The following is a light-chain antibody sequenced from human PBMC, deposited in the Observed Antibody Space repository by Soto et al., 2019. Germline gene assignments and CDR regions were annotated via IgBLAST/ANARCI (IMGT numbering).Light chain of an antibody. CDR3: QHYENWPPRLT. Sequence: EIVMTQSPATLSVSPGEGATLSCRASQSISSYFAWYQQKPGQAPRLLIYGASTRAAGIRARFSGSGSGTYFTLSINSVQSEYFAVYYCQHYENWPPRLTFGGGTKVEIK. J-gene: IGKJ4*01. CDR1: QSISSY. V-gene: IGKV3D-15*01. CDR2: GAS.